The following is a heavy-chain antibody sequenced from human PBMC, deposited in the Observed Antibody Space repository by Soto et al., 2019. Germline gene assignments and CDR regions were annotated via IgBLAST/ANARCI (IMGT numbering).Heavy chain of an antibody. CDR3: ATSNYDFWSGYSDPYYFDY. V-gene: IGHV4-39*01. CDR2: IYYSGST. D-gene: IGHD3-3*01. J-gene: IGHJ4*02. Sequence: PSETLSLTCTVSGGSISSSSYYWGWIRQPPGKGLEWIGSIYYSGSTYYNPSLKSRVTISVDTSKNQFSLKLSSVTAADTAVYYCATSNYDFWSGYSDPYYFDYWGQGTLVTVSS. CDR1: GGSISSSSYY.